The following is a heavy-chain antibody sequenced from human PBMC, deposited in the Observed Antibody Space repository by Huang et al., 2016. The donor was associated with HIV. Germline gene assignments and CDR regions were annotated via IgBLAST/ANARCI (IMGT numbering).Heavy chain of an antibody. CDR1: GGSFSEYY. CDR2: IKQSGST. J-gene: IGHJ4*02. V-gene: IGHV4-34*01. Sequence: QVQLQQWGAGLLKPSETLSLTCAVYGGSFSEYYWSWIRQPPGKGLEWIGEIKQSGSTNYNPSRKGGVNISVYTSKNQFSLKLSSVTAADTAVYYCARDNYYYGSGSYYKPRWEYYFDYWGQGTLVTVSS. CDR3: ARDNYYYGSGSYYKPRWEYYFDY. D-gene: IGHD3-10*01.